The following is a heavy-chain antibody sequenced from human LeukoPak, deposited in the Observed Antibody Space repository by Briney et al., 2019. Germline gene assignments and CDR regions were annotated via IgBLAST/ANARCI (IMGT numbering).Heavy chain of an antibody. V-gene: IGHV4-34*01. D-gene: IGHD3-22*01. J-gene: IGHJ4*02. CDR3: ARGLLSGYYYGKSRYYFDY. Sequence: SETLSLTCAVYGGSFSGYYWSWIRQPPGKGLEWIGEINHSGSTNYNPSLKSRVTISVDTSKNQFSLKLSSVTAADTAVYYCARGLLSGYYYGKSRYYFDYWGQGTLVTVSS. CDR2: INHSGST. CDR1: GGSFSGYY.